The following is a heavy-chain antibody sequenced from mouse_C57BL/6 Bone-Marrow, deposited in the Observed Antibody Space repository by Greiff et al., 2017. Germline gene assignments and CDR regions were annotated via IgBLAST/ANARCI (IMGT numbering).Heavy chain of an antibody. Sequence: EVMLVESEGGLVQPGSSMKLSCTASGFTFSDYYMAWVRQVPEKGLEWVANINYDGSSTYYLDSLKSRFIISRDNAKNILYLQMSSLKSEDTATYYCARGGGYRWYFDVWGTGTTVTVSS. CDR3: ARGGGYRWYFDV. CDR1: GFTFSDYY. J-gene: IGHJ1*03. V-gene: IGHV5-16*01. CDR2: INYDGSST. D-gene: IGHD2-2*01.